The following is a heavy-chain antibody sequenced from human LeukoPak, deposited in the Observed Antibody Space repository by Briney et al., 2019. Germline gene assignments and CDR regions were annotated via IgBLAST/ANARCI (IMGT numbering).Heavy chain of an antibody. CDR1: GYSFTSYW. J-gene: IGHJ4*02. CDR2: IYPGDSDT. CDR3: ARGYCSGGSCYRGAGFDY. V-gene: IGHV5-51*01. D-gene: IGHD2-15*01. Sequence: GESLKISCKGSGYSFTSYWIGWVRQMPGKGLEWMGIIYPGDSDTRYSPSFQGQVTISADKSISTAYLQWSSLKASDTAMYYCARGYCSGGSCYRGAGFDYWGQGTLVTVSS.